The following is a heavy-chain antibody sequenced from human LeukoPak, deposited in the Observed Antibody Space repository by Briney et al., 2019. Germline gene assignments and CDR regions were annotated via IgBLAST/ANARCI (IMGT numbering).Heavy chain of an antibody. V-gene: IGHV4-59*01. CDR2: IYYSGST. CDR3: ASQRGVTTPGVVDY. CDR1: GGSISSYY. J-gene: IGHJ4*02. Sequence: PSETLSLTCTVSGGSISSYYWSWIRQPPGKGLEWIGYIYYSGSTNYNSSLKSRVTISVDMSKNQFSLKLSFVTAADTAVYYCASQRGVTTPGVVDYWGQGILVTVSS. D-gene: IGHD4-17*01.